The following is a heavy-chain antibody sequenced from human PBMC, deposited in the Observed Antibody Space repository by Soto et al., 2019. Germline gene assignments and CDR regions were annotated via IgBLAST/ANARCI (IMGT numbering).Heavy chain of an antibody. V-gene: IGHV3-66*01. J-gene: IGHJ4*02. D-gene: IGHD3-10*01. CDR3: ASTTYYSASGSYGLFDY. CDR1: GFTVSGNY. Sequence: GGSLRLSCAASGFTVSGNYMSWVRQAPGKGLEWVSVIYTDGTTGYADSLKGRFTISRDNFQNTLYLQLNSLRAEDTAVYYCASTTYYSASGSYGLFDYWGQGT. CDR2: IYTDGTT.